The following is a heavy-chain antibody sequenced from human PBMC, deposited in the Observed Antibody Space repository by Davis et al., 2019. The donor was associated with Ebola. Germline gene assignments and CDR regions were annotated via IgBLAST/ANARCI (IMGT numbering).Heavy chain of an antibody. CDR3: ARHRNGPWYGGYY. CDR1: GGSINSGGKY. Sequence: MPSETLSLTCTVSGGSINSGGKYWNWIRQHPGKGLEWIGYIHYSGRTYYNPSLKSRVTISVDTSKNQFSLKLSSVTAADTAVYYCARHRNGPWYGGYYWGQGTLVTVSS. V-gene: IGHV4-39*01. CDR2: IHYSGRT. J-gene: IGHJ4*02. D-gene: IGHD1-26*01.